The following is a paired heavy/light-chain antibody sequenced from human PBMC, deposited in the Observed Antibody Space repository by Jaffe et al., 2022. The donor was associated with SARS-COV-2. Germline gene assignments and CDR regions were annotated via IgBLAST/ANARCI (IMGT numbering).Light chain of an antibody. Sequence: DIQMTQSPSTLSASVGDRVTITCRASQSITSRLAWYQQKLGRAPKLLIYKASTLESGVPSRFSGSGSGTEFTLTISSLQPDDFATYFCQQYNTWSGTFGQGTKVEIK. CDR1: QSITSR. J-gene: IGKJ1*01. V-gene: IGKV1-5*03. CDR2: KAS. CDR3: QQYNTWSGT.
Heavy chain of an antibody. CDR3: ARRNWNDDFYYMDV. CDR1: GFTFSRYS. Sequence: EVQLVESGEGLVQPGGSLRLSCAASGFTFSRYSMQWVRQAPGKGLEYLSAITGDGHSIYYADSIKGRFTISRDNSKNTLYLQMGSLRTEDMGVYYCARRNWNDDFYYMDVWGKGITVTVSS. CDR2: ITGDGHSI. V-gene: IGHV3-64*02. J-gene: IGHJ6*03. D-gene: IGHD1-1*01.